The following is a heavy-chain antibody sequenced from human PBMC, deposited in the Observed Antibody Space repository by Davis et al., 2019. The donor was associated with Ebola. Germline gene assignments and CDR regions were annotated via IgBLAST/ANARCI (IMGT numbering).Heavy chain of an antibody. CDR3: AHSPAAAGTFDP. D-gene: IGHD6-13*01. CDR2: IYWDDGK. CDR1: GFSLSTTGVG. J-gene: IGHJ5*02. Sequence: SGPTLVKPTQTLMLTCTFSGFSLSTTGVGMGWIRQPPGKALEWLALIYWDDGKRYSPSLKSRLTITKDTSKNQVVLTMTNMDPVDTATYYCAHSPAAAGTFDPWGQGTLVTVSS. V-gene: IGHV2-5*02.